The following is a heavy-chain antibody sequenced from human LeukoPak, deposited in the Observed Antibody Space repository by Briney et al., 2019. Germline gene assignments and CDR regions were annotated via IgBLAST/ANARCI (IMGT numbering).Heavy chain of an antibody. V-gene: IGHV3-30*18. CDR3: AKDTYYYDSSGYYLHY. CDR2: ISYDGSNK. CDR1: GFTFSSYG. D-gene: IGHD3-22*01. Sequence: GGSLRLSCAASGFTFSSYGMHWVRQAPGKGLEWVAVISYDGSNKYYADSVKGRFTISRDNSKNTLYLQMNSLRAEDTAVYYCAKDTYYYDSSGYYLHYWGQGTLVTVSS. J-gene: IGHJ4*02.